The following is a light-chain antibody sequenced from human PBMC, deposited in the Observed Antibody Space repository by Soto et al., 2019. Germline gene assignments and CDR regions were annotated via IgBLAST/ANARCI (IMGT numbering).Light chain of an antibody. J-gene: IGKJ1*01. Sequence: EIVMTHSPATLSVSPGERATLSCRASQSVSSNLAWYHQKPGQAPRLLIYGASTRATGIPARFSGSESGTEFTLTISSLQSEAFAVYYCQQYNNWPPMAFGQGTKVEIK. CDR3: QQYNNWPPMA. CDR2: GAS. V-gene: IGKV3-15*01. CDR1: QSVSSN.